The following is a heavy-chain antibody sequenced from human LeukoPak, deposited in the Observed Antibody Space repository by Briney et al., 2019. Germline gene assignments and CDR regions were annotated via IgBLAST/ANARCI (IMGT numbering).Heavy chain of an antibody. J-gene: IGHJ5*02. Sequence: PSETLSLTCAVSGGSLSAFSWTWIRQPPGKGLEWIGEINHRGSINYNPSLKSRVTMSVDTSKNQFSLRLSSVTAADTAVYYCARGGRGVPVARRFDPRNWFDLWGQGTLITVSS. D-gene: IGHD2-2*01. CDR3: ARGGRGVPVARRFDPRNWFDL. CDR2: INHRGSI. V-gene: IGHV4-34*01. CDR1: GGSLSAFS.